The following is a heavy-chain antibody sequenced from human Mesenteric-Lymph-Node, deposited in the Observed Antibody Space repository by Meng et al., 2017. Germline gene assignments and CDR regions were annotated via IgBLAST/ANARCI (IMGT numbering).Heavy chain of an antibody. V-gene: IGHV3-23*01. D-gene: IGHD3-3*01. CDR1: GFTLGNYA. Sequence: EVQLLESGGGLVQPGGSLRLSCAASGFTLGNYAMSWARQAPGKGLEWVSSISGSGYSTYYADSAKGRFTISRDNSKNTLYLQMNSLRAEDTAVYYCGKDWSGRGHNQELAYWGQGTLVTVSS. J-gene: IGHJ4*02. CDR3: GKDWSGRGHNQELAY. CDR2: ISGSGYST.